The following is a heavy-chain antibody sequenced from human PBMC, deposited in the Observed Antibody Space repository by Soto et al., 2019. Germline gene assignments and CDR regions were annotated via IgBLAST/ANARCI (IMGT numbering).Heavy chain of an antibody. J-gene: IGHJ4*02. CDR3: AKDRRAGGNYGFYSDF. V-gene: IGHV3-23*01. Sequence: EMQLLESGGGLVQPGGSLRLSCAASGFTFSSYGMTWVRQAPGKGLVWVSFSSATGAGTYFADSVKGRFTISRDNSKNTLYLQMSSLRADDTAVYYCAKDRRAGGNYGFYSDFWGQGALVIVSS. CDR1: GFTFSSYG. CDR2: SSATGAGT. D-gene: IGHD1-7*01.